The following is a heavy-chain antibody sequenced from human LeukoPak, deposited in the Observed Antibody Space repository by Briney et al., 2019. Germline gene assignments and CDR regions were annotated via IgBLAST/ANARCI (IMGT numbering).Heavy chain of an antibody. CDR2: IYYSGST. CDR3: ARGTMGSSWYHYYYYYYMDV. Sequence: SETLSLTCTVSGGSISSYYWSWIRQPPGKGLEWIGCIYYSGSTNYNPSLKSRVTISVDTSKNQFSLKLSSVTAADTAVYYCARGTMGSSWYHYYYYYYMDVWGKGTTVTISS. D-gene: IGHD6-13*01. CDR1: GGSISSYY. J-gene: IGHJ6*03. V-gene: IGHV4-59*01.